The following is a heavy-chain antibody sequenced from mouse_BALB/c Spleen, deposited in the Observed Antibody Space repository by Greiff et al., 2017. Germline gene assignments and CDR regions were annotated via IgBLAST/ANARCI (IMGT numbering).Heavy chain of an antibody. Sequence: QVQLQQSGAELVRPGSSVKISCKASGYAFSSYWMNWVKQRPGQGLELIGQIYPGDGDTNYNGKFKGKATLTADKSSSTAYMQLSSLTSEDSAVYFCARRYYGSPNWYFDVWGAGTTVTVSS. D-gene: IGHD1-1*01. J-gene: IGHJ1*01. CDR2: IYPGDGDT. CDR3: ARRYYGSPNWYFDV. CDR1: GYAFSSYW. V-gene: IGHV1-80*01.